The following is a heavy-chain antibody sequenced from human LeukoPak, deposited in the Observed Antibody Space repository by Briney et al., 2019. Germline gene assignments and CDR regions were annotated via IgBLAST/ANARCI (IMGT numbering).Heavy chain of an antibody. D-gene: IGHD6-19*01. Sequence: GGSLRLSCAASGFTFSDYYMSWIRQAPGKGLEWVSYISSSGSTIYYADSVKGRFTISRDNAKNSLYLQMNSLRAEDTAVYYCARGYSSGLYNWFDPWGQGTLVTVSS. V-gene: IGHV3-11*04. CDR1: GFTFSDYY. CDR2: ISSSGSTI. CDR3: ARGYSSGLYNWFDP. J-gene: IGHJ5*02.